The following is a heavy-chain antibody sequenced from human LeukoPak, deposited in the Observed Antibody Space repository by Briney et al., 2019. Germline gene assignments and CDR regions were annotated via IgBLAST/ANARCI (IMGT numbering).Heavy chain of an antibody. CDR3: ARRGYGFAFDI. CDR2: IYYSGST. Sequence: KASETLSLTCTVSGGSISSYYWSWIRQPPGKGQEWIGYIYYSGSTNYNPSLKSRVTISVDTSKNQFSLKLSSVTAADTAVYYCARRGYGFAFDIWGQGTMVTVSS. V-gene: IGHV4-59*01. D-gene: IGHD4-17*01. CDR1: GGSISSYY. J-gene: IGHJ3*02.